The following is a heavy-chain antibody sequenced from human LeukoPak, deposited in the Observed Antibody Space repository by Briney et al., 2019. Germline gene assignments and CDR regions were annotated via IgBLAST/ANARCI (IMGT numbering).Heavy chain of an antibody. CDR1: GGSISSSSYY. V-gene: IGHV4-39*01. D-gene: IGHD3-10*01. J-gene: IGHJ5*02. CDR2: IYYSGST. Sequence: PLETLSLTCTVSGGSISSSSYYWGWIRQPPGKGLEWIGSIYYSGSTYYNPSLKSRVTISVDTSKSQFSLKLRSVTAADTAVYYCALLWFGESNWFDPWGQGTLVTVSS. CDR3: ALLWFGESNWFDP.